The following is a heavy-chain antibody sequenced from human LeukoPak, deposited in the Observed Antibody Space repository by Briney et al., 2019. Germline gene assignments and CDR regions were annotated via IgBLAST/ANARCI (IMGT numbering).Heavy chain of an antibody. CDR3: ARLYYYDSTGYYRSWFDP. CDR2: IYDSGST. J-gene: IGHJ5*02. CDR1: GGSISSYY. D-gene: IGHD3-22*01. Sequence: PSETLSLTCTGSGGSISSYYWAWIRQPPGKGLEWIGNIYDSGSTNYNPSLKSRVTISVDTSKNQFSLKLSSVSAADTAVYYCARLYYYDSTGYYRSWFDPWGQGTLVTVSS. V-gene: IGHV4-59*08.